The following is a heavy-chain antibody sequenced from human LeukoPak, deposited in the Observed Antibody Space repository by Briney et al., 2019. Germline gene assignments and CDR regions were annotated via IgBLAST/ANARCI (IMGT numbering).Heavy chain of an antibody. CDR1: GFTFSNYW. CDR3: ARHRDSDISGSSAGLDY. V-gene: IGHV3-7*01. D-gene: IGHD3-22*01. Sequence: GGSLRLPCAASGFTFSNYWMTWVRQAPGKGLEWVANIRRDGNEKHYVESMEGRFIITRDNAKNSLYLEMDSLRVEDTAVYFCARHRDSDISGSSAGLDYWGQGTLVTVSS. J-gene: IGHJ4*02. CDR2: IRRDGNEK.